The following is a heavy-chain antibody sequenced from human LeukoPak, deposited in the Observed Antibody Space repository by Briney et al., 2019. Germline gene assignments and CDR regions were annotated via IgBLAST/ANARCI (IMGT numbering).Heavy chain of an antibody. CDR3: TSFQGYGDYYYYGMDV. V-gene: IGHV3-49*04. CDR1: GFTIGDYA. CDR2: IRSKAYGGTT. Sequence: GRSLRLSGTASGFTIGDYAMSWVRKALGKGLEWVGFIRSKAYGGTTEYAASVKGRFTISRDDSKSIAYLQMNSLKTEDTAVYYCTSFQGYGDYYYYGMDVWGQGTTVTVSS. J-gene: IGHJ6*01. D-gene: IGHD4-17*01.